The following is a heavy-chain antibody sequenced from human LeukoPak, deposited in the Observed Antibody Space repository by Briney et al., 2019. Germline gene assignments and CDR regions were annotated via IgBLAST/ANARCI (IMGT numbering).Heavy chain of an antibody. CDR2: IYYSGST. D-gene: IGHD6-13*01. CDR1: GGSISSYY. V-gene: IGHV4-59*01. CDR3: ARGKYSSSSGY. Sequence: SETLSLTCTVSGGSISSYYWSWIRQPPGKGLEWIGYIYYSGSTNYNPSLKSRVTISVDTSKNQFSLKLSSVTAADTAVYYCARGKYSSSSGYWGQGTLVTVSS. J-gene: IGHJ4*02.